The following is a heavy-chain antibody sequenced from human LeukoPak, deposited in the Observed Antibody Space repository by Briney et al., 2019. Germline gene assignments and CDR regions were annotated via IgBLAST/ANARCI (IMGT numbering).Heavy chain of an antibody. D-gene: IGHD3-10*01. CDR3: ARGYYGSGSYYKSLPDY. CDR1: GFTFSNYW. V-gene: IGHV3-74*01. J-gene: IGHJ4*02. CDR2: INSDGGST. Sequence: GGSLRLSCAASGFTFSNYWMHWVRQAPGKGLVWVSRINSDGGSTNYADSVKGRFTISRDNAKNTLYLQMNSLTDEDTAVYYCARGYYGSGSYYKSLPDYWGQGTLVTVSS.